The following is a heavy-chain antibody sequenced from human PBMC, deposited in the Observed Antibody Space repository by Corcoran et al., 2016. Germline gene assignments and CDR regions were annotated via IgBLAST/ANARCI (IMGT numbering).Heavy chain of an antibody. Sequence: QVQLQESGPGLVKPSETLSLTCTVSGYSISSGYYWGWIRQPPGKGLEWIGSIYHSGSTYYNPSLKSRVTISVDTSKNQFSLKLSSVTAADTAVYYCARAYYDFWSGYYRGCWFDPWGQGTLVTVSS. CDR2: IYHSGST. D-gene: IGHD3-3*01. J-gene: IGHJ5*02. CDR3: ARAYYDFWSGYYRGCWFDP. CDR1: GYSISSGYY. V-gene: IGHV4-38-2*02.